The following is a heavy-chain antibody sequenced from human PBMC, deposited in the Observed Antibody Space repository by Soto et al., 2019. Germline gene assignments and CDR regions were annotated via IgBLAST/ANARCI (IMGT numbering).Heavy chain of an antibody. J-gene: IGHJ4*02. D-gene: IGHD2-21*02. V-gene: IGHV1-46*01. Sequence: QVQLVQSGAEVKKPGASGKVSCKASGYTFTTYYMHWVRQAPGQGLEWKGCINPSGGSTSYAQKFQDRIARARDTSTSTDYMDLNSLSSENTAVYYCARADCRGDCSYPTLVEYWGQGTLVTVST. CDR2: INPSGGST. CDR1: GYTFTTYY. CDR3: ARADCRGDCSYPTLVEY.